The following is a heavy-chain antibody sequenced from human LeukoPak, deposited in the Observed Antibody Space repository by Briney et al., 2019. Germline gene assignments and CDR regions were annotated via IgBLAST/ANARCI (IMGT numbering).Heavy chain of an antibody. D-gene: IGHD4-11*01. J-gene: IGHJ4*02. CDR2: IIPILGIA. CDR3: ARDWDSSPYYFDY. V-gene: IGHV1-69*04. Sequence: SVKVSCKASGGTFSSYTISWVRQAPGQGLEWMGRIIPILGIANYAQKFQGRVTITADKSTSTAYMELSSLRSEDTTVYYCARDWDSSPYYFDYWGQGTLVTVSS. CDR1: GGTFSSYT.